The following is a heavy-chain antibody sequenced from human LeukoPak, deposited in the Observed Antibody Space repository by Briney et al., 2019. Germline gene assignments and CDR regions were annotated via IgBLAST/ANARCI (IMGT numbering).Heavy chain of an antibody. V-gene: IGHV4-39*01. J-gene: IGHJ5*02. CDR2: IYYSGST. D-gene: IGHD5-18*01. CDR1: GGSISSDSYY. Sequence: SETLSLTCTVSGGSISSDSYYWAWIRQPPGKGLEWIASIYYSGSTYYNPSLKSRVTISVDTSKNQFSLKLSSVTAADTAVYYCARQPYTYGPTSWFDPWGQGTLVTVSS. CDR3: ARQPYTYGPTSWFDP.